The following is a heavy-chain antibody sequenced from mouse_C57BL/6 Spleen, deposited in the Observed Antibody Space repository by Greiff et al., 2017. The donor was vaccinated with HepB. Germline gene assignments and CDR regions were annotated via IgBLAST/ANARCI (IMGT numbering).Heavy chain of an antibody. D-gene: IGHD2-12*01. CDR2: INYDGSST. Sequence: VQLMESEGGLVQPGSSMKLSCTASGFNFSDYYMAWVRQVPEKGLEWVANINYDGSSTYYLDSLKGRFIISRDNAKNILYLQMSSLKSEDTATYYCARGYYNAMDYWGQGTSVTVSS. J-gene: IGHJ4*01. CDR3: ARGYYNAMDY. CDR1: GFNFSDYY. V-gene: IGHV5-16*01.